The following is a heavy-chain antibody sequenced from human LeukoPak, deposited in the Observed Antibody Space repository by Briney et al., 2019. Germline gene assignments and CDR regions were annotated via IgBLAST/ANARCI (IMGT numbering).Heavy chain of an antibody. D-gene: IGHD1-7*01. Sequence: GRSLRLSCAASGFIFSNYALHWVRQAPGKGLEWVAVISYDGSNKYYADSVKSRFTISRASSKNTLYLQMSSLRAEDTAVYYCAKDERNWNYNLASQTYDWGQGTLVTVSS. J-gene: IGHJ4*02. CDR1: GFIFSNYA. V-gene: IGHV3-30-3*01. CDR3: AKDERNWNYNLASQTYD. CDR2: ISYDGSNK.